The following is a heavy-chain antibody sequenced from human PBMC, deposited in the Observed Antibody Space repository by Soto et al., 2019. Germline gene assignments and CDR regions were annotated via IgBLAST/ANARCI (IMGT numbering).Heavy chain of an antibody. CDR2: IYPGDSET. CDR3: VRRFCSGTSCRFNWFDP. D-gene: IGHD2-2*01. V-gene: IGHV5-51*01. J-gene: IGHJ5*02. CDR1: GFTFTNYW. Sequence: HGESLKISCRGSGFTFTNYWIAWVRQMPGKGLEWMGIIYPGDSETSYSPSFQGQVIISADKSINTAYLQWSSLKASDTAMYYCVRRFCSGTSCRFNWFDPWGQGTLVTVSS.